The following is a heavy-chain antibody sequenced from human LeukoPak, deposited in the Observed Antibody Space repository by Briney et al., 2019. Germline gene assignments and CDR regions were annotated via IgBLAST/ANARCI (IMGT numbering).Heavy chain of an antibody. CDR1: GRSISSGGYS. CDR2: IYHSGST. Sequence: SETLSLTCAVSGRSISSGGYSWSWIRQPPGKGLEWIGYIYHSGSTYYNPSLKSRVTISVDRSKNQFSLKLSSVTAADTAVYYCARVSYTSSTYYFDYWGQGTLVTVSS. D-gene: IGHD2-2*02. J-gene: IGHJ4*02. CDR3: ARVSYTSSTYYFDY. V-gene: IGHV4-30-2*01.